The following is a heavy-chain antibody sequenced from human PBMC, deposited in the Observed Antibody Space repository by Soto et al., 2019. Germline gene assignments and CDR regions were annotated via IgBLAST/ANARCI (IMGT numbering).Heavy chain of an antibody. CDR2: MNPNSGNT. CDR1: GYTFTSYD. V-gene: IGHV1-8*01. Sequence: QVQLVQSGSEVKKPGASVKVSCKTSGYTFTSYDINWVRQATGQGLEWMGWMNPNSGNTGFAQKFQGRGTMTRNTSISTAYMELSSLGSEDTAVYDCARETVSWFDPWGQGTLVTVSS. CDR3: ARETVSWFDP. J-gene: IGHJ5*02. D-gene: IGHD3-16*01.